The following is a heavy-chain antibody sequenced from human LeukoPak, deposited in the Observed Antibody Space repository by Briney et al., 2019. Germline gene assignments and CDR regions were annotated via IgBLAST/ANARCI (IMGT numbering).Heavy chain of an antibody. J-gene: IGHJ5*02. V-gene: IGHV4-39*01. CDR3: ARHSTTYYYDTSGP. CDR1: GGSISSSSYY. CDR2: IYYSGST. Sequence: PSETLSLTCTVSGGSISSSSYYWGWIRQPPGNGLEWIGSIYYSGSTYYNPSLKSRVTISVDTSKHQFSLKLSSVTAADTAVYYCARHSTTYYYDTSGPWGQGTLVTVSS. D-gene: IGHD3-22*01.